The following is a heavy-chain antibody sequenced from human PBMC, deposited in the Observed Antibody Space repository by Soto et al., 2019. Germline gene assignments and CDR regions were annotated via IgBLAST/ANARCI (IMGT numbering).Heavy chain of an antibody. CDR1: GDSVSSSSVT. V-gene: IGHV6-1*01. Sequence: QVQLQESGPGLVRPSQTLSLTCDISGDSVSSSSVTWNWIRQSPSRGLEWLGRTYYRSRWYNDYAESVKSRIIINPDTSKNQFSLHLNSVIPDDTAVYYCVRLIGNSWLDFWGQGTLVTVSS. J-gene: IGHJ5*01. CDR3: VRLIGNSWLDF. CDR2: TYYRSRWYN. D-gene: IGHD1-26*01.